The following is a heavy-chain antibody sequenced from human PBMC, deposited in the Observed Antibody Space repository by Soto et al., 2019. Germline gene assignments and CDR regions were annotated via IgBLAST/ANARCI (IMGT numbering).Heavy chain of an antibody. V-gene: IGHV4-39*01. D-gene: IGHD3-3*01. J-gene: IGHJ5*02. CDR1: GGSISSSSYY. CDR2: IYYSGST. CDR3: ARPEAIFGVVTSGGWFDP. Sequence: PSETLSLTCTVSGGSISSSSYYWGWIRKPPGKGLEWTGSIYYSGSTYYNPSLKSRVTISVDTSKNQFSLKLSSVTAADTAVYYCARPEAIFGVVTSGGWFDPWGQGTLVTVSS.